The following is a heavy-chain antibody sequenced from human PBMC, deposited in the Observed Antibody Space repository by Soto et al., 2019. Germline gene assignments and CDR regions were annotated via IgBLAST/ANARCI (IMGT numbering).Heavy chain of an antibody. Sequence: QVQLVQSGAEVKKPGSSVKVSCKASGGTFSSNAITWVRQAPGQGLEWMGGIIPVFGTANYAQKFQGRVTITADESTSTDYMELSSLRSEDTAVYYCARDHGVAEAAPNDFYYGMDVWGQGTTVTVSS. D-gene: IGHD6-13*01. CDR1: GGTFSSNA. V-gene: IGHV1-69*01. J-gene: IGHJ6*02. CDR3: ARDHGVAEAAPNDFYYGMDV. CDR2: IIPVFGTA.